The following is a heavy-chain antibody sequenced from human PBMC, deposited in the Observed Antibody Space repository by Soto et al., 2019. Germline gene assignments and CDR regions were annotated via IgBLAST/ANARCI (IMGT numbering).Heavy chain of an antibody. Sequence: VGSLSLSCVATGFNFRSYAMSWVRPAPGKGLEWVSSISTSGDYTYYADSVKGRVTISRDNSNNTLYLQINRLRVDDTALYYCAKDPQIYDSSGYYFDYWGQGTRVTVSS. CDR2: ISTSGDYT. CDR3: AKDPQIYDSSGYYFDY. V-gene: IGHV3-23*01. J-gene: IGHJ4*02. CDR1: GFNFRSYA. D-gene: IGHD3-22*01.